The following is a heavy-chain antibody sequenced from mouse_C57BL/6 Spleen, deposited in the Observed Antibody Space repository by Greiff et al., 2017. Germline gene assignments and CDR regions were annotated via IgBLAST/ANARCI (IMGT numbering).Heavy chain of an antibody. Sequence: VQLQESGAELAKPGASVKLSCKASGYNFNSYWMHWVKQRPGQGLEWIGYINPSSGYTKNNQKFKDKATLTADKSSSTAYMQLSSLTYEDSAVYYCSKTVTVYYFDYWGQGTTLTVSS. V-gene: IGHV1-7*01. D-gene: IGHD4-1*01. CDR3: SKTVTVYYFDY. CDR1: GYNFNSYW. J-gene: IGHJ2*01. CDR2: INPSSGYT.